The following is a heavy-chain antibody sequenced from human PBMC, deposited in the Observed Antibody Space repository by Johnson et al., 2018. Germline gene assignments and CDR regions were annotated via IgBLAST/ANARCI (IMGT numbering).Heavy chain of an antibody. CDR1: GFTFSSYW. CDR3: GRCTMRVGVDFGGACDI. J-gene: IGHJ3*02. CDR2: IKQDGSEK. D-gene: IGHD3-22*01. Sequence: VQLVQSGGGLVQPGGSLRLSCAASGFTFSSYWMSWVRQAPGKGLEWVANIKQDGSEKYYVDSVKGRFTISRDNAKNSLYLQMNSLRAEDAAVYYCGRCTMRVGVDFGGACDIWGQGTIVTVSS. V-gene: IGHV3-7*01.